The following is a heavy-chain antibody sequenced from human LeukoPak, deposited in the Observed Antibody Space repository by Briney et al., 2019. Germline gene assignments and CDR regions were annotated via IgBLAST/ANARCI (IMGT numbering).Heavy chain of an antibody. V-gene: IGHV1-18*01. J-gene: IGHJ4*02. CDR1: GYTFTSYG. Sequence: ASVKVSCKTSGYTFTSYGISWVRQAPGQGLEWMGWISAYNGNTNYAQKFQGRVTMTTDTSTSTAYMELRSLRSDDTAVYYCAGSGDIVATKSFDYWGQGTLVTVSS. D-gene: IGHD5-12*01. CDR3: AGSGDIVATKSFDY. CDR2: ISAYNGNT.